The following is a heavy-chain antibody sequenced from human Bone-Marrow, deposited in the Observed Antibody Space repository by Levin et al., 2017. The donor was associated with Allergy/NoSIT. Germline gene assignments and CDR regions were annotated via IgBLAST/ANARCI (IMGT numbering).Heavy chain of an antibody. D-gene: IGHD2-21*01. CDR3: ARPLFADAADAFDI. CDR1: GGYISSYY. V-gene: IGHV4-59*08. Sequence: PSETLSLTCTVSGGYISSYYWSWIRQPPGKGLEWIGYIYYSGSTNYNPSLKSRVTISVDTSKNQFSLKLSSVTAADTAVYYCARPLFADAADAFDIWGQGTMVTVSS. CDR2: IYYSGST. J-gene: IGHJ3*02.